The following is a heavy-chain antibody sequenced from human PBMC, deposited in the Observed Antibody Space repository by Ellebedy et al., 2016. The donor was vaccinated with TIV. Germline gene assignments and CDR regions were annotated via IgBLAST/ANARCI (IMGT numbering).Heavy chain of an antibody. V-gene: IGHV4-31*03. CDR2: IYYSGST. CDR3: ARGIQQWLQGDFYFDY. CDR1: GSSISSGGYY. Sequence: MPSETLSLTCTVSGSSISSGGYYWNWIRQHPGKGLEWIGYIYYSGSTYYNPSLKSRVSISVDTSKNQFSLKLSSVTAADTAVYYCARGIQQWLQGDFYFDYWGQGTLVTVSS. J-gene: IGHJ4*02. D-gene: IGHD5-18*01.